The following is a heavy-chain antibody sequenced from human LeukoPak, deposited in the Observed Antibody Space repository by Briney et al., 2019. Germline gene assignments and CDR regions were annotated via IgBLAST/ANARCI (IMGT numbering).Heavy chain of an antibody. CDR3: ARLRGTGTAWFDP. CDR2: LYSGGTT. CDR1: GFFFSSFA. D-gene: IGHD1-7*01. J-gene: IGHJ5*02. Sequence: GGSLRLSCAASGFFFSSFAMNWVRQAPGKGLEWVSVLYSGGTTYYADSVKGRFTVSRDNSKNTLYLQMNSLRAEDTAVYYCARLRGTGTAWFDPWGQGTLVTVSS. V-gene: IGHV3-53*01.